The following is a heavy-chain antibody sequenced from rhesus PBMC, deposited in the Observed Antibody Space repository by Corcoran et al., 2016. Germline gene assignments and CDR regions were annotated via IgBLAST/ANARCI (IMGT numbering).Heavy chain of an antibody. Sequence: QVQLQESGPGLVKPSETLSLTCAVSGGSISSNYWNWIRQPQGRGLGWIGYIYGSSAINYHNPSLKMLVTIPTDPPKNQFALKLSSVTATATAVEYWARYYSGSLGFDYWGQGVPVTFCS. CDR1: GGSISSNY. D-gene: IGHD3-16*01. CDR2: IYGSSAIN. J-gene: IGHJ4*01. V-gene: IGHV4-160*01. CDR3: ARYYSGSLGFDY.